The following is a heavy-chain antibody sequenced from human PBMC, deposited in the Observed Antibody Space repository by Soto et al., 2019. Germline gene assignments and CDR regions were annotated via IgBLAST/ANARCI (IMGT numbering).Heavy chain of an antibody. CDR3: AKDWGMGSGDYYFDY. D-gene: IGHD3-10*01. CDR2: ISYDGSNK. J-gene: IGHJ4*02. V-gene: IGHV3-30*18. Sequence: GGSLRLSCAASGFTFSSYGMHWVRQAPGKGLEWVAVISYDGSNKYYADSVKGRFTISRDNSKNTLYLQMNSLRAEDTAVYYCAKDWGMGSGDYYFDYWGQGTLVTVSS. CDR1: GFTFSSYG.